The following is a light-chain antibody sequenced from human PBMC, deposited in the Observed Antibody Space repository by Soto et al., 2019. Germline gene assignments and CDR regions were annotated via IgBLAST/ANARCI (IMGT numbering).Light chain of an antibody. CDR3: QTWGTDIHVV. CDR2: VNSDGSH. Sequence: QLVLTQSPSASASLGDSVKLTCTLSSGHSSYAIAWHQQQPEKGPRYLMKVNSDGSHIKGDGIPDRFSGFSSGAERYLTISSLQSEDEADYYCQTWGTDIHVVFGGGTKLTVL. V-gene: IGLV4-69*02. J-gene: IGLJ2*01. CDR1: SGHSSYA.